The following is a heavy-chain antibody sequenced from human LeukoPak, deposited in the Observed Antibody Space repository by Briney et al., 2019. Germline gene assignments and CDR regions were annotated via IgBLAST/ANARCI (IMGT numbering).Heavy chain of an antibody. V-gene: IGHV4-59*08. CDR1: GGSISSYY. Sequence: PSETLSLTCTVSGGSISSYYWSWIRQPPGKGLEWIGYIYYSGSTNYNPSLKSRVTISVDTSKNQFSLKLSSVTAADTAVYYCASLVSGYCGGGSCSTYYGMDVWGQGTTVTVSS. CDR2: IYYSGST. CDR3: ASLVSGYCGGGSCSTYYGMDV. J-gene: IGHJ6*02. D-gene: IGHD2-15*01.